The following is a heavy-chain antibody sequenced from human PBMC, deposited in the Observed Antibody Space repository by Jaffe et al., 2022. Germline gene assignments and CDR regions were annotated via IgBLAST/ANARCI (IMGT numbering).Heavy chain of an antibody. J-gene: IGHJ6*03. CDR1: GYTFTSYD. V-gene: IGHV1-8*01. D-gene: IGHD3-3*01. Sequence: QVQLVQSGAEVKKPGASVKVSCKASGYTFTSYDINWVRQATGQGLEWMGWMNPNSGNTGYAQKFQGRVTMTRNTSISTAYMELSSLRSEDTAVYYCARGSETLGSLEWLDYYMDVWGKGTTVTVSS. CDR2: MNPNSGNT. CDR3: ARGSETLGSLEWLDYYMDV.